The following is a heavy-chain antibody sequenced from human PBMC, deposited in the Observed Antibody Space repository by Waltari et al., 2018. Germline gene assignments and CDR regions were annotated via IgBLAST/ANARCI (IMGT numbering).Heavy chain of an antibody. CDR1: GGSFGTYA. J-gene: IGHJ3*01. V-gene: IGHV1-69*13. Sequence: QVRLVQSGAEVRKPGSSVRVSCEASGGSFGTYAITWVRQAPGQGLEWMAGIIPIYWTPNYTRKFQGRAPIAADASTRTAYMDLSSLRSDDTTVYYCAKRIVGGPFDVWGQGTVVTVSS. D-gene: IGHD1-26*01. CDR2: IIPIYWTP. CDR3: AKRIVGGPFDV.